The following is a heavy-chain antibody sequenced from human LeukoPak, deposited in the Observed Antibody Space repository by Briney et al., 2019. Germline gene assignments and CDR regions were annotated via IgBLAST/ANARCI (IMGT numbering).Heavy chain of an antibody. CDR3: AKDHDGSDAYQKSLDV. CDR2: IRSDATSK. J-gene: IGHJ6*02. CDR1: GFSFSYYA. D-gene: IGHD3-10*01. Sequence: GGSLRLSCATSGFSFSYYAMHWVRQAPGKGLEWVALIRSDATSKYYADSVKGRFTISRDNSKNTLYLQMNSLRAEDTAVYHCAKDHDGSDAYQKSLDVWGQGTTVTVSS. V-gene: IGHV3-30*02.